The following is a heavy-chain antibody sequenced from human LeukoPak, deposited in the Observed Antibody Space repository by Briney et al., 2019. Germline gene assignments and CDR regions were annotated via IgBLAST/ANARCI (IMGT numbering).Heavy chain of an antibody. D-gene: IGHD3-22*01. CDR3: AKDYYDSSGYYFDY. CDR2: ISSSSSTI. J-gene: IGHJ4*02. V-gene: IGHV3-48*01. Sequence: GGSLRLSYAASGFTFSSYSMNWVRQAPGKGLEWVSYISSSSSTIYHADSVKGRFTISRDNAKNSLYLQMNSLRAEDTAVYYCAKDYYDSSGYYFDYWGQGTLVTVSS. CDR1: GFTFSSYS.